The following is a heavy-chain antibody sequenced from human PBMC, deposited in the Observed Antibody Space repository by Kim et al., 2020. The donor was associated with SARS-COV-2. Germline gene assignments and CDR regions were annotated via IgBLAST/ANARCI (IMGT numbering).Heavy chain of an antibody. CDR2: ISSSSSYI. D-gene: IGHD6-13*01. V-gene: IGHV3-21*01. J-gene: IGHJ4*02. Sequence: GGSLRLSCAASGFTFSSYSMNWVRQAPGKGLEWVSSISSSSSYIYYADSVKGRFTISRDNAKNSLYLQMNSLRAEDTAVYYCARDVVVAAASTARNDYWGQGTLVTVSS. CDR1: GFTFSSYS. CDR3: ARDVVVAAASTARNDY.